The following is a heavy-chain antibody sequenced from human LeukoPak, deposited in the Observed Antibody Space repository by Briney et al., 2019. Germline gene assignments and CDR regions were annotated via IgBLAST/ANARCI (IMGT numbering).Heavy chain of an antibody. J-gene: IGHJ5*02. Sequence: GGSLRLSCAASGFTFSSSGMHWVCQAPGKGLEWVAVILYNGSNKYYADSVKGRFTTSRDNSKNTLYLQMNSLRVEDTAVYYCARAGGYCSGGSCYRGYSWFDPWGQGTLVTVSS. CDR3: ARAGGYCSGGSCYRGYSWFDP. CDR2: ILYNGSNK. V-gene: IGHV3-33*01. D-gene: IGHD2-15*01. CDR1: GFTFSSSG.